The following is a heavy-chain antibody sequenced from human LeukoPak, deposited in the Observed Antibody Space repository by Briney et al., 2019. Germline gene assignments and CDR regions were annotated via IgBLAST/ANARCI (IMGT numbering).Heavy chain of an antibody. J-gene: IGHJ6*03. D-gene: IGHD3-22*01. CDR3: AREFKTYDSTGNHNFFYYMDV. V-gene: IGHV1-69*05. CDR1: GGTFSSYA. Sequence: SVKVSCKASGGTFSSYAISWVRQAPGQGLEWMGGIIPIFGTANYAQKFQGRVTMTTDTSTSTANMELRSLRSDDTAVYYCAREFKTYDSTGNHNFFYYMDVWGQGTTVTVSS. CDR2: IIPIFGTA.